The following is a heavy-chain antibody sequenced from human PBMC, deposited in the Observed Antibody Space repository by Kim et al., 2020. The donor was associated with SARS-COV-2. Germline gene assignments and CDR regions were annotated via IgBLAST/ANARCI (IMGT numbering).Heavy chain of an antibody. CDR3: AKDRSGAGYHFDY. CDR1: GFSFGSYG. J-gene: IGHJ4*02. D-gene: IGHD5-18*01. V-gene: IGHV3-23*01. CDR2: IGGSGGNT. Sequence: GGSLRLSCAASGFSFGSYGMGWVRQTPGKGLEWVSIIGGSGGNTDYADSVKGRFTISRDNSKNTLFLQMNSLRAEDTGEYFCAKDRSGAGYHFDYWGLGTLVTFSS.